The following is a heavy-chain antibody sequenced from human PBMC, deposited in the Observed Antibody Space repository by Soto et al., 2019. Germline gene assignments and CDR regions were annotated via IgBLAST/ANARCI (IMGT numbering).Heavy chain of an antibody. CDR3: ARADPDASVGY. CDR1: GGSMSSYY. CDR2: ISYSGST. Sequence: SETLSLTCTVSGGSMSSYYWTWLRQSPGRGLEWIGYISYSGSTFYNPSLKSRVTISADTSKNQFSLRMNSMIAADTAVYYCARADPDASVGYWGQGTLVTVSS. D-gene: IGHD2-15*01. V-gene: IGHV4-59*01. J-gene: IGHJ4*02.